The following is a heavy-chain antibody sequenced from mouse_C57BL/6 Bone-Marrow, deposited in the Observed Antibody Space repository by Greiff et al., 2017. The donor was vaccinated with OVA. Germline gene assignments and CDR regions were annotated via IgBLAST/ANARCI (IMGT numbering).Heavy chain of an antibody. D-gene: IGHD2-2*01. J-gene: IGHJ3*01. CDR3: ARDLYGYVAWFAY. V-gene: IGHV5-4*01. CDR2: ISDGGSYT. CDR1: GFTFSSYA. Sequence: EVKVVESGGGLVKPGGSLKLSCAASGFTFSSYALSWVRQTPEKRLEWVATISDGGSYTYYPDNVKGRFTISRDNAKNNLYLQMSHLKSEDTAMYYCARDLYGYVAWFAYWGQGTLVTVSA.